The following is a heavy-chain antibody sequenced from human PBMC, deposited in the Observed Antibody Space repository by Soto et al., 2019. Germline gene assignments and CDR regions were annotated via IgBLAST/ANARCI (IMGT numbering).Heavy chain of an antibody. V-gene: IGHV3-30-3*01. D-gene: IGHD3-16*01. CDR2: ISYDGSNQ. J-gene: IGHJ4*02. CDR3: AREMGGGYYETFDY. Sequence: QVQLVESGGGVVHPGRSLRLSCAASGFAFSNFALHWVRQAPAMGLESVAAISYDGSNQYYADSVKGRFTISRDNSKNTLYMQMNSLRVEDTAVYYCAREMGGGYYETFDYWGQGTLVTVSS. CDR1: GFAFSNFA.